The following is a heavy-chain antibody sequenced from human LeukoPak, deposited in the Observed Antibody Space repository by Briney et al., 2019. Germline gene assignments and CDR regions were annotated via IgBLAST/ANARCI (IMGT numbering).Heavy chain of an antibody. V-gene: IGHV4-31*03. CDR3: ARGSEVFDY. J-gene: IGHJ4*02. D-gene: IGHD2-15*01. Sequence: SETLSLTCTVSGDSITSSGYFWTWIRQHPGKGLEWIGYIYYTGSAYYNPSLKSRVSISVDTSKNQFSLKLSSVTAADTAVYYCARGSEVFDYWGQGTLVTVSS. CDR2: IYYTGSA. CDR1: GDSITSSGYF.